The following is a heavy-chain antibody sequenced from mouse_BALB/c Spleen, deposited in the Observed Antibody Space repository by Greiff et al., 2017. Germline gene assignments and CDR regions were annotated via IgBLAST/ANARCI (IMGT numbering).Heavy chain of an antibody. D-gene: IGHD2-4*01. Sequence: EVQLQESGPGLVKPSQSLSLTCTVTGYSITSDYAWNWIRQFPGNKLEWMGYISYSGSTSYNPSLKSRISITRDTSKNQFFLQLNSVTTEDTATYYCAREGDYGTGFYAMDYWGQGTSVTVSS. CDR1: GYSITSDYA. CDR2: ISYSGST. J-gene: IGHJ4*01. V-gene: IGHV3-2*02. CDR3: AREGDYGTGFYAMDY.